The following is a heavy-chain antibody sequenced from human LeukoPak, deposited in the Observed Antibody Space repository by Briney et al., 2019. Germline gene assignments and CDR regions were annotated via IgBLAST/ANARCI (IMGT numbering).Heavy chain of an antibody. CDR1: GYIFTSHK. V-gene: IGHV1-46*01. Sequence: ASVKVSCKTSGYIFTSHKIHWVRQAPGHGLEWMAIIDPNGRTTYAQKVRDSVTLTRDTSTRTFYMELSSLRSEDTAVYYCARDRSAWSYSFDYWGQGTLVTVSS. CDR3: ARDRSAWSYSFDY. CDR2: IDPNGRT. J-gene: IGHJ4*02. D-gene: IGHD6-19*01.